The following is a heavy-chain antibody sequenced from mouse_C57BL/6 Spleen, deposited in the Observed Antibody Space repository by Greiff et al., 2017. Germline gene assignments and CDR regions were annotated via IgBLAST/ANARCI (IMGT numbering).Heavy chain of an antibody. Sequence: EVKVEESGGGLVQPGGSLSLSCAASGFTFTDYYMSWVRQPPGKALEWLGFIRNKANGYTTEYSASVKGRFTISRDNSQSILYLQMNSLRAEDSATYCWTSLTEDAMDYWGQGTSVTVSS. CDR1: GFTFTDYY. V-gene: IGHV7-3*01. CDR2: IRNKANGYTT. J-gene: IGHJ4*01. CDR3: TSLTEDAMDY. D-gene: IGHD4-1*01.